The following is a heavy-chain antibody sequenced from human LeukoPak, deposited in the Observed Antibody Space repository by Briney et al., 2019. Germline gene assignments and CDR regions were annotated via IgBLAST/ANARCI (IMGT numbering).Heavy chain of an antibody. CDR1: GFTCSTYV. CDR2: ILHNGDST. V-gene: IGHV3-23*01. Sequence: GGSLRLSCAASGFTCSTYVMSWVRQAPGKGLEWLSLILHNGDSTYYADSVKGRFTISRDNSKNTLYLQMSNLRAEDTAAYFCARGGGLDVWGQGATVTVSS. CDR3: ARGGGLDV. J-gene: IGHJ6*02. D-gene: IGHD3-16*01.